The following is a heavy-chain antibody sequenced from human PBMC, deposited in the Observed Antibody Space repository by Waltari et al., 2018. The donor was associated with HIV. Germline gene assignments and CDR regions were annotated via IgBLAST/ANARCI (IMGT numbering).Heavy chain of an antibody. Sequence: QLHLAQPGAQVNKPGPSVKVSCTVSGYTRTELSIPWGRQAPGKGLEWVGSSDREIKEPTRYAQMWRVRVTVTEDTSTDTAYMVLSGLMSEDMAIYLCVTQKLCSSGNYHGDYWGQGTLVTV. D-gene: IGHD1-26*01. CDR2: SDREIKEPT. CDR3: VTQKLCSSGNYHGDY. V-gene: IGHV1-24*01. J-gene: IGHJ4*01. CDR1: GYTRTELS.